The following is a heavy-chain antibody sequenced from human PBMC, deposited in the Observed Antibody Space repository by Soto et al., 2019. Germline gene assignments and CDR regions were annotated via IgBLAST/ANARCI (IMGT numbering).Heavy chain of an antibody. J-gene: IGHJ3*02. CDR3: AKGDDSSGYLAFDI. CDR2: ISYDGSNK. CDR1: GFTFSSYG. Sequence: PGGSLRLSCAASGFTFSSYGMHWVRQAPGKGLEWVAVISYDGSNKYYADSVKGRFTISRDNSKNTLYLQMNSLRAEDTAVYYCAKGDDSSGYLAFDIWGQGTMVTVSS. D-gene: IGHD3-22*01. V-gene: IGHV3-30*18.